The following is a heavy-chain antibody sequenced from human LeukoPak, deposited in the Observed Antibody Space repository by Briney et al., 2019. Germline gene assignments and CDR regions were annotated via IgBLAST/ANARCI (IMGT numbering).Heavy chain of an antibody. D-gene: IGHD6-19*01. CDR3: ATHSDWRFDF. V-gene: IGHV3-7*01. J-gene: IGHJ4*02. Sequence: GGSLRFSCTDSGFTFSMYWMSWVRQAPGKGLEWLASIKPDGSAAIYVDSMKGRFTISRDNAKNSLYLQMNSLTVEDTAVYYCATHSDWRFDFWGQGTLVTVSS. CDR2: IKPDGSAA. CDR1: GFTFSMYW.